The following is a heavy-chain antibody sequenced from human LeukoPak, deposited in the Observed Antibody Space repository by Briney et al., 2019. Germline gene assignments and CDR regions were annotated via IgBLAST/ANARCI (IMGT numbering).Heavy chain of an antibody. V-gene: IGHV1-24*01. CDR3: AIPGGSSRDFDY. D-gene: IGHD6-13*01. CDR1: GYTLTELS. CDR2: FDPEDGET. J-gene: IGHJ4*02. Sequence: GASVKVSCKVSGYTLTELSMHWVRQAPGKGLEWMGGFDPEDGETIYAQKFQGRATMTEDTSTDTAYMELSSLRSEDTAVYYCAIPGGSSRDFDYWGQGTLVTVSS.